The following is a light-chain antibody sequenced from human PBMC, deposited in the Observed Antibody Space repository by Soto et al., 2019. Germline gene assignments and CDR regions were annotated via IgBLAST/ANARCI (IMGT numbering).Light chain of an antibody. CDR3: QQYSDFLIS. V-gene: IGKV1-5*01. CDR2: DAS. Sequence: DIPMTQSPSTLSASVGDRVTITCWASQSISRSLAWYQQKPGKAPSLLIYDASSLEGGVPSRFSGSGFGTEYTLTITNLHPADFATYYCQQYSDFLISFGPGTTVDFK. CDR1: QSISRS. J-gene: IGKJ3*01.